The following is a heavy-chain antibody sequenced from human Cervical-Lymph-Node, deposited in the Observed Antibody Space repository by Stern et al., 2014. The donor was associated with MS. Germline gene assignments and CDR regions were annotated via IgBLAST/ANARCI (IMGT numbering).Heavy chain of an antibody. CDR3: AREVAGHRLGMMDV. Sequence: QLVQSGAEVKKPGASVKVSCKASGYTFTSYYMHWLRQAPGQGLEWMGIINPSGGSKSYAQKFQGRVTMTRDMSTSTVYMELSSLRSEDTAVYYCAREVAGHRLGMMDVWGQGTTVTVSS. D-gene: IGHD6-19*01. CDR2: INPSGGSK. J-gene: IGHJ6*02. CDR1: GYTFTSYY. V-gene: IGHV1-46*01.